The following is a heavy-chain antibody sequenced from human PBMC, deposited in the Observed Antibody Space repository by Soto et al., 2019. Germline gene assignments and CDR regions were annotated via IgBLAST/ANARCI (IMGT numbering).Heavy chain of an antibody. CDR1: GGSISSSSYY. Sequence: QLQLQESGPGLVKPSETLSLTCTVSGGSISSSSYYWGWIRQPPGKGLEWIGSIYYSGSTYYNPSLKSRVTISVDTSKNQFSLKLSSVTAADTAVYYCARQYGVCSGGSCSFDYWGQGTLVTVSS. CDR3: ARQYGVCSGGSCSFDY. D-gene: IGHD2-15*01. J-gene: IGHJ4*02. CDR2: IYYSGST. V-gene: IGHV4-39*01.